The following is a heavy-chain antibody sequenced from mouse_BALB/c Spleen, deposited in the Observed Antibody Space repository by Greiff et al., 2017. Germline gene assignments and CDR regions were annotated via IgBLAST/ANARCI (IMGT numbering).Heavy chain of an antibody. CDR1: GYSITSGYY. J-gene: IGHJ4*01. CDR2: ISYDGSN. V-gene: IGHV3-6*02. CDR3: ARGMDY. Sequence: EVQLVESGPGLVKPSQSLSLTCSVTGYSITSGYYWNWIRQFPGNQLEWMGYISYDGSNNYNPSLKNRISITRDTSKNQFFLKLNSVTTEDTATYYCARGMDYWGQGTSVTVSS.